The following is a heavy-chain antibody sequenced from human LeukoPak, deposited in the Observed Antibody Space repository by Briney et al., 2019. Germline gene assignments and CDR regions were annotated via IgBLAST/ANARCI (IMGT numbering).Heavy chain of an antibody. CDR2: IKQDGSEK. V-gene: IGHV3-7*01. CDR3: ARERLNYYDSSGPFDY. Sequence: GGSLRLSCAASGFTFSSYWMSWVRQAPGKGLEWVANIKQDGSEKYYVDSVKGRFTISRDNAKNSLYLQMNSLRAEDTAVYYCARERLNYYDSSGPFDYWGQGTLVTVSS. CDR1: GFTFSSYW. J-gene: IGHJ4*02. D-gene: IGHD3-22*01.